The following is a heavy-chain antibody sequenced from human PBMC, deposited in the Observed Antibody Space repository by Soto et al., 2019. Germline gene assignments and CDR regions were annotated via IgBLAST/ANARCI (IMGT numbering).Heavy chain of an antibody. J-gene: IGHJ4*02. CDR3: AREGSYSAYNFAHGIQLWSFDF. CDR2: IYHSGS. D-gene: IGHD5-12*01. Sequence: SETLSLTCAVSGYPITSGYDWGWIRQPPGKGLEWIGSIYHSGSYYNPSLKSRVTISLDTSKNHFSLNLSSVTAADMAVYYCAREGSYSAYNFAHGIQLWSFDFWGQGALVTVSS. V-gene: IGHV4-38-2*02. CDR1: GYPITSGYD.